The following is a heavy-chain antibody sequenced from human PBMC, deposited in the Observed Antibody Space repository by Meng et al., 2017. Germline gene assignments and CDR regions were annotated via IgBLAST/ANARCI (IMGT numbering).Heavy chain of an antibody. CDR2: INPNSGGT. Sequence: QVQLVQSGAEVKKPGASVKVSCKASGYTFTSYGISWVRQAPGQGLEWMGRINPNSGGTNYAQKFQGRVTMTRDTSISTAYMELSRLRSDDTAVYYCARGYSSSWYTDYWGQGTLVTVSS. D-gene: IGHD6-13*01. CDR3: ARGYSSSWYTDY. CDR1: GYTFTSYG. J-gene: IGHJ4*02. V-gene: IGHV1-2*06.